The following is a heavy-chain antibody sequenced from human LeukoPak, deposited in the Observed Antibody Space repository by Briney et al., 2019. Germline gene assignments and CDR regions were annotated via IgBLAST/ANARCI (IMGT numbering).Heavy chain of an antibody. CDR1: GGSISSNTW. V-gene: IGHV4-4*02. D-gene: IGHD2-2*01. J-gene: IGHJ5*02. CDR2: IYHSGST. Sequence: SETLSLTCAVSGGSISSNTWWSWVRQPPGQGLAWIGEIYHSGSTNYNPSLKSRVTISVDKSKNQFSLKLSSVTAADTAVYYCARIMGRGYCISTSCRGDWFDPWGQGTLVTVSS. CDR3: ARIMGRGYCISTSCRGDWFDP.